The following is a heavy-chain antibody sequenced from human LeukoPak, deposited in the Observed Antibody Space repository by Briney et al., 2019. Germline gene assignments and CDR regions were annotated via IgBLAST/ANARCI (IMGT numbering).Heavy chain of an antibody. D-gene: IGHD3-22*01. J-gene: IGHJ4*02. Sequence: ASVKVSCKASGGTFSSYAISWVRQAPGQGLEWVGRIIPIFGTANYAQKFQGRVTITTDESTSTAYMELSSLRSEDTAVYYCARDALGNYYDSSGYYLDYWGQGTLVTVSS. V-gene: IGHV1-69*05. CDR1: GGTFSSYA. CDR3: ARDALGNYYDSSGYYLDY. CDR2: IIPIFGTA.